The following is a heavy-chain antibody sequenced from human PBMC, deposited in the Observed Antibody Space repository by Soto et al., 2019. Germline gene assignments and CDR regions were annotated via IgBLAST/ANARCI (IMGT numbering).Heavy chain of an antibody. D-gene: IGHD1-26*01. Sequence: QVQLVQSGAEVKKPGSSVKVSCKASRGTFSSYTISWVRQAPGQGLEWMGRIIPILGIANYAQKFQGRVTITADKSTSTAYMELSSLRSEDTAVYYCAREARDDAFDIWGQGTMVTVSS. V-gene: IGHV1-69*08. CDR3: AREARDDAFDI. CDR2: IIPILGIA. J-gene: IGHJ3*02. CDR1: RGTFSSYT.